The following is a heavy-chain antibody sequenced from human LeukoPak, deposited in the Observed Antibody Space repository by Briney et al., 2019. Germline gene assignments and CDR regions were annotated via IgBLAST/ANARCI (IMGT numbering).Heavy chain of an antibody. D-gene: IGHD6-19*01. V-gene: IGHV3-30*04. Sequence: GGSLRLSCAASGFTFSSYAMHWVRQAPGKGLEWVAVISYDGSNKYYADSVKGRFTISRDNSKNTLYLQMNSLRAEDTAVYYCARDGIAVAVFDYWGQGTLVTISS. J-gene: IGHJ4*02. CDR1: GFTFSSYA. CDR3: ARDGIAVAVFDY. CDR2: ISYDGSNK.